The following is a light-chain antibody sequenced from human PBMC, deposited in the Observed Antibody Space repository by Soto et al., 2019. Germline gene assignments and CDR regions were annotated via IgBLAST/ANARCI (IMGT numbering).Light chain of an antibody. CDR2: DVS. CDR1: SSDVGGYNY. J-gene: IGLJ2*01. V-gene: IGLV2-14*01. Sequence: SVLTQPASVSGSPGQSITISFTGTSSDVGGYNYVSWYQQHPGKAPKLMIYDVSNRPSGVSNPFSGSKSGNTASLTISGLQAEDEADYYCSSYTSSSTLVFGGGTKLTVL. CDR3: SSYTSSSTLV.